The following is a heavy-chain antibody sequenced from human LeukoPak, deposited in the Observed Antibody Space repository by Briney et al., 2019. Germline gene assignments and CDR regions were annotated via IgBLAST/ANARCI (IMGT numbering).Heavy chain of an antibody. CDR3: SKVRGSGSFPPYYFDS. CDR2: IIDSGSRT. J-gene: IGHJ4*02. Sequence: PGGSLRLSCAASGFTFSTYAMSWVRQPPGKGLEWVSRIIDSGSRTYYTDSVKGRFTLSRDNSKSTLYVQMNSLRAEDTAVYCCSKVRGSGSFPPYYFDSWGQGTLVTVSS. CDR1: GFTFSTYA. V-gene: IGHV3-23*01. D-gene: IGHD3-10*01.